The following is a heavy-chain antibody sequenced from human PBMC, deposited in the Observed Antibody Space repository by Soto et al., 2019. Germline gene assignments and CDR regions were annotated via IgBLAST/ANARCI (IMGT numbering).Heavy chain of an antibody. CDR1: GYTFTSYC. CDR3: ARGVEGLLWFGELTGPFDY. Sequence: GASVKVSCKASGYTFTSYCISWVRQAPGEGLEWMGWIGAYNGNTNYAQKLQGRVTMTTDTSTSTAYMELRSLRSDDTAVYYCARGVEGLLWFGELTGPFDYWGQGTLVTVSS. V-gene: IGHV1-18*01. J-gene: IGHJ4*02. D-gene: IGHD3-10*01. CDR2: IGAYNGNT.